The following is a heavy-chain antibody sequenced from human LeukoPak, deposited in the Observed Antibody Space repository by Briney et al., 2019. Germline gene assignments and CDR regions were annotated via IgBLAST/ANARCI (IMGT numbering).Heavy chain of an antibody. CDR2: INHSGST. Sequence: SETLSLTCAVYGGSFSGYYWSWIRQPPGKGLEWIGEINHSGSTNYNPSLKSRVTISVDTSKNQFSLKLSSVTAADTAVYYCARVLRYFDWLLYAPHFDYWGQGTLVTVSS. J-gene: IGHJ4*02. CDR3: ARVLRYFDWLLYAPHFDY. D-gene: IGHD3-9*01. CDR1: GGSFSGYY. V-gene: IGHV4-34*01.